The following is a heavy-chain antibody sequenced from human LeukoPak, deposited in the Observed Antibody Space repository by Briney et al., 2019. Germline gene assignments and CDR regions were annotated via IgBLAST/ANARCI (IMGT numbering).Heavy chain of an antibody. CDR2: INEDGSDK. V-gene: IGHV3-7*03. CDR3: AKRRGLELLYYYYMDV. CDR1: GFTFSDHW. J-gene: IGHJ6*03. Sequence: PGGSLRLSCAASGFTFSDHWMSWVRQAPGKGLEWVANINEDGSDKYYVDSVKGRFTISRDNVKNSLYLQMNSLRAEDTAVYYCAKRRGLELLYYYYMDVWGKGTTVTVSS. D-gene: IGHD1-7*01.